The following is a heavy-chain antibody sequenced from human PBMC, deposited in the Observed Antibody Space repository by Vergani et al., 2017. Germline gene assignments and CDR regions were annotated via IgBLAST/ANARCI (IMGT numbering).Heavy chain of an antibody. J-gene: IGHJ5*02. Sequence: EVQLLESGGGVIQPGKSLRLSCTVSAFTFNTYSMHWVRQAPGKGLEWVSGISWNSNSIGYADSVKGRFTISRDNAKNSLYLQMNSLRAEDTALYYCAKDLGTSSGGGWFDPWGQGTLVTVSS. D-gene: IGHD6-6*01. V-gene: IGHV3-9*01. CDR3: AKDLGTSSGGGWFDP. CDR2: ISWNSNSI. CDR1: AFTFNTYS.